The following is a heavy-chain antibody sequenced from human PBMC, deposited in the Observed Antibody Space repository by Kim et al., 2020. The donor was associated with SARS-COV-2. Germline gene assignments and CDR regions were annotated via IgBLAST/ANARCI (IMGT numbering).Heavy chain of an antibody. D-gene: IGHD6-19*01. Sequence: ASVKVSCKASGYTFTSYGISWVRQAPGQGLEWMGWISAYNGNTNYAQKLQGRVTMTTDTSTSTAYMELRSLRSDDTAVYYCARRYSSGWSAYSYYGMDVWGQGTTVTVSS. J-gene: IGHJ6*02. CDR3: ARRYSSGWSAYSYYGMDV. CDR1: GYTFTSYG. V-gene: IGHV1-18*01. CDR2: ISAYNGNT.